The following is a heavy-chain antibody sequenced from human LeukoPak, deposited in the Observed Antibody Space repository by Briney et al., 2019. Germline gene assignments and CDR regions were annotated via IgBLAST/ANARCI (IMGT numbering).Heavy chain of an antibody. V-gene: IGHV1-8*01. CDR3: ARAKPGMVYATYWFDP. CDR2: VNPNSGNT. CDR1: GYTSTSYD. D-gene: IGHD2-8*01. J-gene: IGHJ5*02. Sequence: GASVKVSCKASGYTSTSYDINWVRQATGQGLEWMGWVNPNSGNTGYAQKFQGRVTMTRNTSISTAYMELSSLRSEDTAVYYCARAKPGMVYATYWFDPWGQGTLVTVSS.